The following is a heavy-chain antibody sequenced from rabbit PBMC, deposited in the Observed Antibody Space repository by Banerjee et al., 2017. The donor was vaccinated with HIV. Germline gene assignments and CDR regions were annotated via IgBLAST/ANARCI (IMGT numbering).Heavy chain of an antibody. J-gene: IGHJ4*01. CDR1: GFSFSSSYY. CDR3: ARDGYGGYAGYGYALDL. V-gene: IGHV1S40*01. Sequence: QSLEESGGDLVKPGASLTLTCTPSGFSFSSSYYMCWVRQAPGKGLEWIACIYAGDDSTYYASWVNGRFTISRSTSLNTVTLQMTSLTAADTATYFCARDGYGGYAGYGYALDLWGPGTLVTVS. D-gene: IGHD6-1*01. CDR2: IYAGDDST.